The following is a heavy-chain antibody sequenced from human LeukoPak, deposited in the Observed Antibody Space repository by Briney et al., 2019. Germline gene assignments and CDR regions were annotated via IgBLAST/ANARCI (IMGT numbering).Heavy chain of an antibody. Sequence: GGSLRLSCTASGFTFGDYAMSWFRQAPGKGLEWVGFIRSKAYGGTTEYAASVKGRFTISRDDSKSIAYLQMNSLKTEDTAVYYCTREVLHQTYYYYYMDVWGKGTTVTVSS. J-gene: IGHJ6*03. CDR2: IRSKAYGGTT. V-gene: IGHV3-49*03. CDR3: TREVLHQTYYYYYMDV. D-gene: IGHD4-11*01. CDR1: GFTFGDYA.